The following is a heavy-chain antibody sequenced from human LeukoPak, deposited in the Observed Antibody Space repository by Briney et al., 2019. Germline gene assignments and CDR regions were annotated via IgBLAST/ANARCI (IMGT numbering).Heavy chain of an antibody. CDR1: GYTFTTYG. J-gene: IGHJ5*02. CDR3: ARWLDGDYGGNSGYDWFDP. CDR2: MNPNSGNT. Sequence: ASVKVSCKSSGYTFTTYGITWVRQAPGQGLEWMGWMNPNSGNTGYAQKFQGRVTMTRNTSISTAYMELSSLRSEDTAVYYCARWLDGDYGGNSGYDWFDPWGQGTLVTVSS. D-gene: IGHD4-23*01. V-gene: IGHV1-8*02.